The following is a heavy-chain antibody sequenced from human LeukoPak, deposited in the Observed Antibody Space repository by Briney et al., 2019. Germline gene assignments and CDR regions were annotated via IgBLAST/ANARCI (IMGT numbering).Heavy chain of an antibody. Sequence: PGGSLRLSCAAPGFTFSSNWMTWVRQAPGKGLEWVANINPDGSEKNYVDSVKGRFTISIDNAKNSLFLQMNSLRAEDTAVYYCATYRVRHMNSLDYWGRGTLVTVSS. CDR2: INPDGSEK. J-gene: IGHJ4*02. CDR3: ATYRVRHMNSLDY. D-gene: IGHD2-21*01. V-gene: IGHV3-7*01. CDR1: GFTFSSNW.